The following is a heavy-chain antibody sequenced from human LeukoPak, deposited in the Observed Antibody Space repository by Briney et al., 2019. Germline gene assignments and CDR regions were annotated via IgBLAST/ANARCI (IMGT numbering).Heavy chain of an antibody. J-gene: IGHJ4*02. CDR1: VHIYTHYG. CDR2: INTYNGNT. D-gene: IGHD4-17*01. Sequence: SVKVSCKSSVHIYTHYGINWVRQARGQGLEWMGWINTYNGNTKYAPKLHGRVTMTTDTPTSRAYMELRSLRFDDTAIYYCARDPAPSDGDYPPDQFDYWGQGTLVTVSS. V-gene: IGHV1-18*01. CDR3: ARDPAPSDGDYPPDQFDY.